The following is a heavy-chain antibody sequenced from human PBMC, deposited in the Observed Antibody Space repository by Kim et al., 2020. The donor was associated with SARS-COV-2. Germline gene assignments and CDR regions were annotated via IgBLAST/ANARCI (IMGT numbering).Heavy chain of an antibody. CDR2: ISAYNGNT. CDR3: ARDLADSSSWYSGFLDYFDY. J-gene: IGHJ4*02. CDR1: GYTFTSYG. Sequence: ASVKVSCKASGYTFTSYGISWVRQAPGQGLEWMGWISAYNGNTNYAQKLQGRVTMTTDTSTSTAYMELRSLRSDDTAVYYCARDLADSSSWYSGFLDYFDYWGQGTLVTVSS. V-gene: IGHV1-18*01. D-gene: IGHD6-13*01.